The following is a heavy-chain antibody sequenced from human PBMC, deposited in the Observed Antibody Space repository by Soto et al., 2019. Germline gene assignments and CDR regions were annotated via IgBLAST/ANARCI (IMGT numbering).Heavy chain of an antibody. Sequence: SVKVSCKASGGTFSSYAISWVRQAPGQGLEWMGGIIPIFGTANYAQKFQGRVTITADESTSTAYMELSSLRSEDTAVYYCARGMDFFTEVGYYYYGMDVWGQGTTVTVSS. J-gene: IGHJ6*02. CDR3: ARGMDFFTEVGYYYYGMDV. CDR2: IIPIFGTA. V-gene: IGHV1-69*13. CDR1: GGTFSSYA. D-gene: IGHD3-3*01.